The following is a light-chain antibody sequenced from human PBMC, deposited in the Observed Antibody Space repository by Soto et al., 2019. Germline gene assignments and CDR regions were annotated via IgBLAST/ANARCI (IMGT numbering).Light chain of an antibody. V-gene: IGKV3-15*01. CDR2: AVS. Sequence: EILMNQSPATLSVSPGERATLSCRASQSVSSNLAWYQQKPGQAPRLLIYAVSTRATGIPARFSGSGSGTEFTLTINSLQSEDFAVYYCQQYNNWPPTWTFGQGTNVE. CDR1: QSVSSN. J-gene: IGKJ1*01. CDR3: QQYNNWPPTWT.